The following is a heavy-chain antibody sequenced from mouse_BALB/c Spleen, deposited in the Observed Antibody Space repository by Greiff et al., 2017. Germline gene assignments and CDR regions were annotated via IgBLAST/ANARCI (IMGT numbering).Heavy chain of an antibody. J-gene: IGHJ4*01. V-gene: IGHV14-3*02. Sequence: VQLQQSGAELVKPGASVTLSCTATGFYIKDTYMHWVKQRPEQGLEWIGRIDPANGNTKYDPKFKGKATITADTSSNTAYLQLSCLTSEDTAVYYCARITTVGDAMDYWGQGTSVTVSS. CDR2: IDPANGNT. D-gene: IGHD1-1*01. CDR3: ARITTVGDAMDY. CDR1: GFYIKDTY.